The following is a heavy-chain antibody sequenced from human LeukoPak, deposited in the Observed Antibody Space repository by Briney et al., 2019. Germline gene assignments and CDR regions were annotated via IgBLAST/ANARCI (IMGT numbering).Heavy chain of an antibody. J-gene: IGHJ6*02. V-gene: IGHV1-18*01. Sequence: GASVKVSCKASGYTFTSYGISWVRQAPGQGLEWMGWISAYNGNTNYAQKLQGRVTMTTDTSTSTAYMELRSLRSDDTAVYYCARDPYYDFWSGYSVSEQYYYYGMDVWGQGTTVTVSS. CDR3: ARDPYYDFWSGYSVSEQYYYYGMDV. D-gene: IGHD3-3*01. CDR1: GYTFTSYG. CDR2: ISAYNGNT.